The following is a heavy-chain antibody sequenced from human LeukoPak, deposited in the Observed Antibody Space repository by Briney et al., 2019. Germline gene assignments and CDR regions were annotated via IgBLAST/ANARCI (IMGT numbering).Heavy chain of an antibody. CDR1: GGTFSSYA. CDR3: ARARLGYGDYYAFDI. D-gene: IGHD4-17*01. V-gene: IGHV1-69*04. J-gene: IGHJ3*02. Sequence: GASVKVSCKASGGTFSSYAISWVRQAPGQGLEWMGRIIPIPGIANYAQKFQGRVMITADKSTSTAYMELSSLRSEDTAVYYCARARLGYGDYYAFDIWGQGTMVTVSS. CDR2: IIPIPGIA.